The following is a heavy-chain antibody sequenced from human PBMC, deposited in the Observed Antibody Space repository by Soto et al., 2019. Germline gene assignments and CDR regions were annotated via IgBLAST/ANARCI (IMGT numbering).Heavy chain of an antibody. CDR1: GFTFTTYY. V-gene: IGHV1-46*04. CDR2: IDPSGGST. CDR3: ARVPYDTTGYYAF. D-gene: IGHD3-22*01. J-gene: IGHJ4*02. Sequence: QVRLVQSGAEVKKPGASVSISCKTSGFTFTTYYIHWVRQAPGQGLEWMGMIDPSGGSTTYAQKLQGRITMTSDMSTSTVYMELSSLRSEDTAVYYCARVPYDTTGYYAFWGKGTLVTVSS.